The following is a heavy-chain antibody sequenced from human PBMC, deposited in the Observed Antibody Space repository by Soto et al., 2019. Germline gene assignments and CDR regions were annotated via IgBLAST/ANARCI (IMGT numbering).Heavy chain of an antibody. J-gene: IGHJ4*02. CDR1: RYTFTDYY. V-gene: IGHV1-2*02. Sequence: ASVKVSFKAARYTFTDYYMHWVRQAPGQGLEWMGWINPNSGGTNYAQKFQGRVTMTRDTSISTAYMELSRLRSDDTAVYYCARDLVGYSYGPTFDYWGQGTLVTVSS. CDR3: ARDLVGYSYGPTFDY. D-gene: IGHD5-18*01. CDR2: INPNSGGT.